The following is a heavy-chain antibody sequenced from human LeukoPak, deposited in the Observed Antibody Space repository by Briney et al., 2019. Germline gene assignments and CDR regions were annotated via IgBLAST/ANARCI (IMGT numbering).Heavy chain of an antibody. CDR2: IYYSGST. D-gene: IGHD6-19*01. Sequence: SETLSLTCTVSGGSISSYYWSWIRQPPGKGLEWIGYIYYSGSTNYNPSLKSRVTISVDTPKNQFSLKLSSVTAADTAVCYCARAPPEWLVSFDYWGQGTLVTVSS. V-gene: IGHV4-59*01. CDR1: GGSISSYY. J-gene: IGHJ4*02. CDR3: ARAPPEWLVSFDY.